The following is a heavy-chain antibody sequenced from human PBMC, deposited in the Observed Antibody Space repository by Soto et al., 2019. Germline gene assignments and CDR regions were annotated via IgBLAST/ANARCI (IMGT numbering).Heavy chain of an antibody. V-gene: IGHV3-15*07. CDR2: IKSKTDGGTA. D-gene: IGHD3-22*01. Sequence: GGSLRISCAASGFTFSNAWINWVRQAPGKGLEWVGRIKSKTDGGTADFAAPVKGRFAISRDDSKNTVYLQMNSLKTEDTAVYYCTTDSYSTIIVVRFDYWGHGTLVTVSS. CDR3: TTDSYSTIIVVRFDY. J-gene: IGHJ4*01. CDR1: GFTFSNAW.